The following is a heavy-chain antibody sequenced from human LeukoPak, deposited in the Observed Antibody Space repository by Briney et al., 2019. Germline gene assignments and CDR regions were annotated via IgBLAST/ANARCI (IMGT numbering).Heavy chain of an antibody. J-gene: IGHJ3*02. V-gene: IGHV4-39*07. D-gene: IGHD5/OR15-5a*01. CDR2: IYHRGNT. CDR1: GGSISSGGYY. CDR3: ARLSVSLNAFDM. Sequence: PSETLSLTCAVSGGSISSGGYYWGWLRQPPGKGLEWIGNIYHRGNTYYNVSLHSRLTISLDTSNNQFSLNLDSVTAADTAVFYCARLSVSLNAFDMWGQGTMVTVSS.